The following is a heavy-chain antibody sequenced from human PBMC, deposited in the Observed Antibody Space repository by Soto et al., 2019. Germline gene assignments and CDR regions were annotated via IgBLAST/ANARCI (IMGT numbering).Heavy chain of an antibody. D-gene: IGHD3-22*01. V-gene: IGHV4-34*01. Sequence: SETLSLTCAVYGGSFSGHYWSWIRQPPGKGLEWIGEINHTGRTNSNPSLKSRVTISVDTSKNQFSLKLNSVTAADTAVYYCARGISMIVEVQRDAPDKYYLDSWGQGTQDTVSS. CDR1: GGSFSGHY. CDR2: INHTGRT. CDR3: ARGISMIVEVQRDAPDKYYLDS. J-gene: IGHJ4*02.